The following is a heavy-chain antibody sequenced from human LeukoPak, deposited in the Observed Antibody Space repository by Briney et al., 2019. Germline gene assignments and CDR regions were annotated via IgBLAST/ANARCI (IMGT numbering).Heavy chain of an antibody. J-gene: IGHJ4*02. CDR1: GGSFSGYY. CDR3: ARDKQQLNYFDY. V-gene: IGHV4-34*01. D-gene: IGHD6-13*01. CDR2: INHSGST. Sequence: SETLSLTCAVYGGSFSGYYWSWIRQPPGKGLEWIGEINHSGSTNYNPSLKSRVTISVDTSKNQFSLKLSSVTAADTAVYYCARDKQQLNYFDYWGQGTLVTVSS.